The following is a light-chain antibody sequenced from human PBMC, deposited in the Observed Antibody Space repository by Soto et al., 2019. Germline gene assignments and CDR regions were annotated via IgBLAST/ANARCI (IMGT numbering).Light chain of an antibody. Sequence: DIVMTQSPDSLAVSLGERATINCKSSQTVLYSSNNRDHLAWYQQKPGQPPKLLIYWASTRESGVPDRFSRSGSGKDFTLTISSLQAEDVAVYYCQQDCNTPWTFGQGTKVDIK. V-gene: IGKV4-1*01. J-gene: IGKJ1*01. CDR2: WAS. CDR3: QQDCNTPWT. CDR1: QTVLYSSNNRDH.